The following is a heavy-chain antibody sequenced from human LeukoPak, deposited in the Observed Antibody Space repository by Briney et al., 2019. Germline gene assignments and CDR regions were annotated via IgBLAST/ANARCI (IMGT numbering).Heavy chain of an antibody. D-gene: IGHD2-8*02. CDR1: GGSISMSTYH. J-gene: IGHJ4*02. CDR2: IHYSEST. Sequence: SETLSLTCTVSGGSISMSTYHWGWIRQPPGKGLEWIGSIHYSESTYYNPSLKSRVAISVDTSKNQFSLQLSSVTAADTAVYYCAGSTGSYYSWGQGTLVTVSS. CDR3: AGSTGSYYS. V-gene: IGHV4-39*01.